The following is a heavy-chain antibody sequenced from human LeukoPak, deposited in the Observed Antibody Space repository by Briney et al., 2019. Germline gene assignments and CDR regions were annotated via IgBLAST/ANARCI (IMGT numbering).Heavy chain of an antibody. CDR3: ARDKSPAAGDRYYYYYGMDV. D-gene: IGHD6-13*01. Sequence: SETLSLTCTVSGGSISSSIYYWGWIRQPPGKGPEWIGSIHYSGVTYYNPSLKSRVTIYVDTSRNQFSLKLSSVTAADTAVYYCARDKSPAAGDRYYYYYGMDVWGQGTTVTVSS. CDR1: GGSISSSIYY. V-gene: IGHV4-39*07. J-gene: IGHJ6*02. CDR2: IHYSGVT.